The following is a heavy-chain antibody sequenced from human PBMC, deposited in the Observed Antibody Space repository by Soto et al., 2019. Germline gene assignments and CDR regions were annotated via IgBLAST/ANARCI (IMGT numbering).Heavy chain of an antibody. J-gene: IGHJ4*02. Sequence: SETETITHRVPRANITSFYVRRRLKHKEKALEWTGKNHYSGGTNYIPALKSRVTIPVDTAKNQFSPKLCSVTAADTAVSGCGRTGNISGLEHRGQGSLVTVSS. CDR3: GRTGNISGLEH. CDR1: RANITSFY. V-gene: IGHV4-59*01. CDR2: NHYSGGT. D-gene: IGHD3-22*01.